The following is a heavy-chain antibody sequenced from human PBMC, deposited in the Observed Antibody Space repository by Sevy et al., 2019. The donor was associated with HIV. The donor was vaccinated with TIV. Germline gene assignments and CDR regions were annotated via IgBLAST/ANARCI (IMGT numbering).Heavy chain of an antibody. V-gene: IGHV3-23*01. Sequence: GGSLRLSCTASEITFSSYDMSWVRQAPGKGMEWVSTIRGNGGNTYYADSVKGRFTISRDNPKNLVFLEMNNLRPEDTAVYFCARGDYYGSLYYFDYWGQRTLVTDSS. J-gene: IGHJ4*02. CDR1: EITFSSYD. CDR3: ARGDYYGSLYYFDY. CDR2: IRGNGGNT. D-gene: IGHD3-10*01.